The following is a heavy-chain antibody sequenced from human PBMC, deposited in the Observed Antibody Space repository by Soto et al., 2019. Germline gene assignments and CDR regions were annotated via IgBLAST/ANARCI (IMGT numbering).Heavy chain of an antibody. D-gene: IGHD6-6*01. J-gene: IGHJ5*02. V-gene: IGHV3-53*01. CDR3: ATTNCSTRGSSSDT. Sequence: PGGSLRLSCAASGFNVAGKHMSWVRQAPGKGLEWVSVIYSGGQIYYADSVKGRFTISIDNSKNTVNLDMNALRAEDTATYYCATTNCSTRGSSSDTWGQGTLVTVSS. CDR2: IYSGGQI. CDR1: GFNVAGKH.